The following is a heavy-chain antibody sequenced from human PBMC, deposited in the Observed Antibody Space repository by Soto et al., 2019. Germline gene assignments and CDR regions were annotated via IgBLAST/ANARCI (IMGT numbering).Heavy chain of an antibody. J-gene: IGHJ4*02. CDR3: ASVSYFNAFDY. CDR1: GGSISSYY. CDR2: IYYSGST. Sequence: SETLSLTCTVSGGSISSYYWSWIRQPPGKGLEWIGYIYYSGSTNYNPSLKSRVTISVDTSKNQFSLKVSSVTAADTAVYYCASVSYFNAFDYWGQGTLVTSPQ. V-gene: IGHV4-59*08. D-gene: IGHD3-9*01.